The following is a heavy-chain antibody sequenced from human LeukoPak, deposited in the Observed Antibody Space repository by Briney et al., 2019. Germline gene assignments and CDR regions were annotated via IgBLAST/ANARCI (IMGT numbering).Heavy chain of an antibody. D-gene: IGHD1-26*01. Sequence: SETLSLTCTVSGGSISSGDYYWSWIRQPPGKGLVWIGYIYYSGSTYYNPSLKSRVTISVDTSKNQFSLKLSSVTAADTAVYYCARVVGASDSYYFDYWGQGTLVTVSS. CDR2: IYYSGST. CDR3: ARVVGASDSYYFDY. CDR1: GGSISSGDYY. V-gene: IGHV4-30-4*01. J-gene: IGHJ4*02.